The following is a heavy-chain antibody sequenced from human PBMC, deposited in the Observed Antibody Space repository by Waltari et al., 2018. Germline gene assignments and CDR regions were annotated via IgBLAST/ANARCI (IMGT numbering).Heavy chain of an antibody. J-gene: IGHJ4*02. CDR3: ARGGIAVAGTGWYYFDY. CDR1: GGTFSSYA. CDR2: IIPIFGTA. Sequence: QVQLVQSGAEVKKPGSSVKVSCKASGGTFSSYAISWVRQATGQGLEWMGGIIPIFGTANYAQKFQGRVTITADKSTSTAYMELSSLRSEDTAVYYCARGGIAVAGTGWYYFDYWGQGTLVTVSS. D-gene: IGHD6-19*01. V-gene: IGHV1-69*14.